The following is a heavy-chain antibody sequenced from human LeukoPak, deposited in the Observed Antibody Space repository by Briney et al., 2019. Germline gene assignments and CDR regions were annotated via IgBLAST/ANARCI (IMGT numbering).Heavy chain of an antibody. CDR2: INHSGST. D-gene: IGHD3-16*01. J-gene: IGHJ4*02. V-gene: IGHV4-34*01. Sequence: KSSETLSLTCAVYGGSFSGYYWSWIRQPPGKGLEWIGEINHSGSTNYNPPLKSRVTISVDTSKNQFSLKLSSVTAADTAVYYCASGGGYAYYWGQGTLVTVSS. CDR1: GGSFSGYY. CDR3: ASGGGYAYY.